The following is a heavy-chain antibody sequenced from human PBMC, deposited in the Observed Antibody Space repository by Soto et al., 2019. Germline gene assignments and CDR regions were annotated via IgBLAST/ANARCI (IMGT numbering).Heavy chain of an antibody. CDR2: IWYDGSNK. D-gene: IGHD6-19*01. CDR1: GFTFSSYG. CDR3: ARDLERWLHLGWSGPLDY. V-gene: IGHV3-33*01. J-gene: IGHJ4*02. Sequence: QVQLVESGGGVVQPGRSLRLSCAASGFTFSSYGMHWVRQAPGKGLEWVAVIWYDGSNKYYADSVKGRFTISRDNSKNTLYLQMNSLRAEDTAVYYWARDLERWLHLGWSGPLDYWGQGTLVTVSS.